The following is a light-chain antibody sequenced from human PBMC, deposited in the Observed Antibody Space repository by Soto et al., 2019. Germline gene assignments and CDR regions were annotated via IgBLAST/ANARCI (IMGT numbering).Light chain of an antibody. CDR2: AAS. V-gene: IGKV1-39*01. CDR3: QQSHSIPYI. CDR1: QTINSY. Sequence: DIQMTQSQSSLSASVGDRVTITCWASQTINSYLNWYQQKPGKAPKLLIYAASSLQSGVPSRLSGSGSGTDFTLTIRSLQPEDFATYFCQQSHSIPYIFGQGTKLQLK. J-gene: IGKJ2*01.